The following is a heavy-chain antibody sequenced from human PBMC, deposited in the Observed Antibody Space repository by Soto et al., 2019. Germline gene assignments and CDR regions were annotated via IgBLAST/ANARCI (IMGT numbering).Heavy chain of an antibody. Sequence: QVQLQESGPGLVKPSQTLSLTCTVSVGSISSGGYYWSWIRQHPGKGLEWIGYIYYSGSTYYNPSLTRRVNISVDTSKNQFSLKLSSVTAADTAVYYCARDLYSSSWHYYYYGMDVWGQGTTVTVSS. CDR2: IYYSGST. CDR3: ARDLYSSSWHYYYYGMDV. V-gene: IGHV4-31*03. CDR1: VGSISSGGYY. J-gene: IGHJ6*02. D-gene: IGHD6-13*01.